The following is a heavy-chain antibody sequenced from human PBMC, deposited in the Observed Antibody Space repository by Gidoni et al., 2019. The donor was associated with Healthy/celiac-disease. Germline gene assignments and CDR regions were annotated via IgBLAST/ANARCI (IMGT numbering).Heavy chain of an antibody. D-gene: IGHD3-22*01. CDR2: IYFSGST. CDR3: ARRRGSSGSSYYHYGMDV. J-gene: IGHJ6*02. CDR1: GGSINSNSDY. V-gene: IGHV4-39*02. Sequence: QLQLQESGPGLVKPSETLSLTCTVSGGSINSNSDYWGWIRQPPGKVLEWIGNIYFSGSTHDNPSLKSRVNMDVDTSKNHFSLRLNSVTAADTAVYYCARRRGSSGSSYYHYGMDVWGQGTTVTVSS.